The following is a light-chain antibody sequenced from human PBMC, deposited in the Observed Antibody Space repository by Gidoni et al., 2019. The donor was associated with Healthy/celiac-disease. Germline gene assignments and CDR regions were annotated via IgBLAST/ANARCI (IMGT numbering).Light chain of an antibody. V-gene: IGKV3-20*01. Sequence: EIVLTQSPGPLSFSPGERAPLSCRASQSVSSSYLAWYQQKPGQAPRLLIYGASSRATGIPDRFSGSGFGTDFTLTISRLEPEDFAVYYCQQYGSSPGTFGQGTKVEIK. CDR3: QQYGSSPGT. CDR2: GAS. CDR1: QSVSSSY. J-gene: IGKJ1*01.